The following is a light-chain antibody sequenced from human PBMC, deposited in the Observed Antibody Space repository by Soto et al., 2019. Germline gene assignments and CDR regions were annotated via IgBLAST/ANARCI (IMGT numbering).Light chain of an antibody. CDR2: GAF. J-gene: IGKJ1*01. Sequence: IVMTQSPATLSVSPGERATLSSRASQSISINLAWYQQKPGQAPSLLIYGAFTRATGTPARFSGTGSGTEFTLTISSLQSEDFALYYCQQYNDWPLTFGQGTKVDI. CDR3: QQYNDWPLT. V-gene: IGKV3-15*01. CDR1: QSISIN.